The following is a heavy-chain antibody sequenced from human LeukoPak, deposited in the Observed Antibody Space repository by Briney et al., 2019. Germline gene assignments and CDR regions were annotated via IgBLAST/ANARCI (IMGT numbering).Heavy chain of an antibody. V-gene: IGHV3-74*01. CDR3: ATYSSGSGY. J-gene: IGHJ4*02. D-gene: IGHD6-19*01. Sequence: GGSLRLSCAASGFTFSNYWMHWVRQAPGKGLVWVSRINSDGGSTSYADSVKGRFTISRDNAENTLYLQMNSLRAEDTAVYYCATYSSGSGYWGQGTLVTVSS. CDR2: INSDGGST. CDR1: GFTFSNYW.